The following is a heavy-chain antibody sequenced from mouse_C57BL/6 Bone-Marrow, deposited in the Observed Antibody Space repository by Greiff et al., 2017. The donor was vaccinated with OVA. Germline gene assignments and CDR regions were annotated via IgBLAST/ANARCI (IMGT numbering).Heavy chain of an antibody. CDR1: GYSFTGYY. CDR3: ARWRDSSGPAMDY. D-gene: IGHD3-2*02. CDR2: INPSTGGT. V-gene: IGHV1-42*01. Sequence: VQLQQSGPELVKPGASVKISCKASGYSFTGYYMNWVKQSPEKSLEWIGEINPSTGGTTYNQKFKSKATLTVYKSSSTAYMQRKSLTSEDSAVYYWARWRDSSGPAMDYWGQGTSVTVSS. J-gene: IGHJ4*01.